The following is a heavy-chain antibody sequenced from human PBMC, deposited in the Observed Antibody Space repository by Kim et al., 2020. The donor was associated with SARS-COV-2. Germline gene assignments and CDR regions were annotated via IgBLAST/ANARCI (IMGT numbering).Heavy chain of an antibody. CDR2: IYYSGST. CDR3: AGTDPKEPSYYFDY. J-gene: IGHJ4*02. V-gene: IGHV4-59*08. D-gene: IGHD1-1*01. Sequence: SETLSLTCTVSGGSISSYYWSWIRQPPGKGLEWIGYIYYSGSTNYNPSLKSRVTISVDTSKNQFSLKLSSVTAADTAVYYCAGTDPKEPSYYFDYWGQGTLVTVSS. CDR1: GGSISSYY.